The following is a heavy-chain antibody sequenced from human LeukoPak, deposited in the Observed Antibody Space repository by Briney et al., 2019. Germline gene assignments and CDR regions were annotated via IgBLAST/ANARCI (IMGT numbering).Heavy chain of an antibody. V-gene: IGHV3-21*01. J-gene: IGHJ5*02. Sequence: GGSLRLSCAASGFTFSSYSMNWVRQAPGKGLEWVSSISGSNSYIYYADSMKGRITISRDNAKNSLYPQMNSLRAEDTAVYYCARPRAGTYNWFDPWGQGTLVTVSS. D-gene: IGHD1-7*01. CDR2: ISGSNSYI. CDR1: GFTFSSYS. CDR3: ARPRAGTYNWFDP.